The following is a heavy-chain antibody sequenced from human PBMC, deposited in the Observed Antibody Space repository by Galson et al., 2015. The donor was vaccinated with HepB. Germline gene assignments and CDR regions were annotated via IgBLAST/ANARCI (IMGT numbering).Heavy chain of an antibody. CDR3: ATRGSYHLDEWESHVPFDY. Sequence: SVKVSCKVSGYTLTELSMHWVRQAPGKGLEWMGGFDPEDGETIYAQKFQGRVTMTEDTSTDTAYMELSSLRSEDTAVYYCATRGSYHLDEWESHVPFDYWGNGTLITVSS. V-gene: IGHV1-24*01. CDR2: FDPEDGET. D-gene: IGHD1-26*01. CDR1: GYTLTELS. J-gene: IGHJ4*01.